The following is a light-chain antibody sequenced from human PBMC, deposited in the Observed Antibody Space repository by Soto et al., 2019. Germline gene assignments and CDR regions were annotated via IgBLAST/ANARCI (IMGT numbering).Light chain of an antibody. J-gene: IGKJ4*01. CDR2: AAS. Sequence: DIRMTQSPSSVSASVGDRVTITCRASQGIRFYLAWYQHKPDKAPKSLIYAASNLQSGVPSRFSGSGYGTEFTLTISSLQPEDFATYYCQQYNSYPRTFGGGTKVEIK. V-gene: IGKV1D-16*01. CDR3: QQYNSYPRT. CDR1: QGIRFY.